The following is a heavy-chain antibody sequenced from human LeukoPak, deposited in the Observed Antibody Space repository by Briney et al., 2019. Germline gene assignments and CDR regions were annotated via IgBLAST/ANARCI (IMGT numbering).Heavy chain of an antibody. D-gene: IGHD2-15*01. Sequence: PGGSLRLSCAASGFTFSSYAMSWVRQAPGKGLEWVSALSGSGANTYYADSVKGRFTISRDNSKNTLYLQVNSLRAEDTAVYYCAKGVGCSGGTCYSGHGMDVRGQGTTVTVSS. CDR2: LSGSGANT. CDR3: AKGVGCSGGTCYSGHGMDV. V-gene: IGHV3-23*01. J-gene: IGHJ6*02. CDR1: GFTFSSYA.